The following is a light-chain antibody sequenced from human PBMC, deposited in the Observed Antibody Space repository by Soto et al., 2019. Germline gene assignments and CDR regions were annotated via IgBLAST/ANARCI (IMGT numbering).Light chain of an antibody. V-gene: IGKV3-15*01. CDR3: QQYHNWPLT. J-gene: IGKJ4*01. CDR2: GTS. CDR1: QSVSRN. Sequence: EIVMTQSPATLSVSPGEKTTLSCRASQSVSRNLAWYQQKPGQTPRLLIYGTSTRATGIPARFSAIGSGTQFTLTISSLQSEDFAVYYCQQYHNWPLTFGGGTTVEI.